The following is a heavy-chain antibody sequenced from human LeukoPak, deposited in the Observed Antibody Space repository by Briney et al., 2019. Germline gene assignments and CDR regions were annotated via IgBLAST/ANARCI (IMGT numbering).Heavy chain of an antibody. Sequence: PGGSLRLSCAASGFTFNNYAMNWVRQAPGKGLVWVSTIRGSGTSTYYADSVKGRFTISRDSSNNTLYLQMDSLRADDTAVYYCANTDILTGYSDYWGQGTLVTVSS. D-gene: IGHD3-9*01. CDR3: ANTDILTGYSDY. J-gene: IGHJ4*02. V-gene: IGHV3-23*01. CDR1: GFTFNNYA. CDR2: IRGSGTST.